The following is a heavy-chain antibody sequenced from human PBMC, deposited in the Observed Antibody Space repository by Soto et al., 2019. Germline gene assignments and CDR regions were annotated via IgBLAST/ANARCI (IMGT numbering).Heavy chain of an antibody. CDR1: GGTFSSYA. D-gene: IGHD5-18*01. V-gene: IGHV1-69*06. CDR3: ARDARDSYGQRNFDY. CDR2: IIPIFGTA. J-gene: IGHJ4*02. Sequence: SVKVSCKASGGTFSSYAISWVRQAPGQGLEWMGGIIPIFGTANYAQKFQGRVTITADKTTSTAYMELSSLRSEDTAVYYCARDARDSYGQRNFDYWGQGTLVTVSS.